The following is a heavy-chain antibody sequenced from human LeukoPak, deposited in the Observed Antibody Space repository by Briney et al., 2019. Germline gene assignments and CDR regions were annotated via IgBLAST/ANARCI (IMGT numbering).Heavy chain of an antibody. V-gene: IGHV3-33*01. CDR3: ASSGSYLSYYFDY. J-gene: IGHJ4*02. Sequence: GGSLRLSCAASGSTFSSYGMHWVRQAPGKGLEWVAVIWYDGSNKYYADSVKGRFTISSDNSKNTLYLQMNSLRAEDTAVYYCASSGSYLSYYFDYWGQGTLVTVSS. D-gene: IGHD1-26*01. CDR2: IWYDGSNK. CDR1: GSTFSSYG.